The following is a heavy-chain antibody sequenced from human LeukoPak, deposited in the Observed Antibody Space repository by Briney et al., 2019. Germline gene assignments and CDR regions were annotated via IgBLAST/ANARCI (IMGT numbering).Heavy chain of an antibody. CDR3: ARPYSSGWYMAFDM. Sequence: GGALRLSCAASGFIFSNYAMSWVRQAPGKGLEWVATVSGSGGSTFHAESVKGRFTISRDNSKNTLYLQMNSLRVGDTALYYCARPYSSGWYMAFDMWGQGTMVAVSS. V-gene: IGHV3-23*01. J-gene: IGHJ3*02. CDR1: GFIFSNYA. D-gene: IGHD6-13*01. CDR2: VSGSGGST.